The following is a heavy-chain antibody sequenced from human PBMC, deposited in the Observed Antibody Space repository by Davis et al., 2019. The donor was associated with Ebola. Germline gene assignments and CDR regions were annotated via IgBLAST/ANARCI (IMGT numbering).Heavy chain of an antibody. D-gene: IGHD2-2*01. CDR1: GFTFSSYS. CDR2: ISSSSSTI. V-gene: IGHV3-48*02. J-gene: IGHJ5*02. Sequence: GESLKISCAASGFTFSSYSMNWVRQPPGKGLEWVSYISSSSSTIYYADSVKGRFTISRDNAKNSPYLQMNSLRDEDTAVYYCARERIVVVPAAGRYNWFDPWGQGTLVTVSS. CDR3: ARERIVVVPAAGRYNWFDP.